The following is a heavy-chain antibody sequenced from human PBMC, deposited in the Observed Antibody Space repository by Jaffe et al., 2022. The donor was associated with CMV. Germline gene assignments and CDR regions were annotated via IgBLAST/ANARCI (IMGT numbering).Heavy chain of an antibody. Sequence: QGQVVQSGAEVKKPGASVKVSCKTSGFVFTNYGITWVRQAPGQGLEWVGWISAYNGHTNFAEKFQGRVTLTTDTSTSTAYMELRSLSSDDTAVYYCAKMTTPPYNWFDPWGQGTLVTVSS. J-gene: IGHJ5*02. D-gene: IGHD1-1*01. CDR3: AKMTTPPYNWFDP. CDR1: GFVFTNYG. V-gene: IGHV1-18*01. CDR2: ISAYNGHT.